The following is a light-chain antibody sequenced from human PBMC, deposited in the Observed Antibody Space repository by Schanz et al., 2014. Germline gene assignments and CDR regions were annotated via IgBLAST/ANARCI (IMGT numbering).Light chain of an antibody. J-gene: IGLJ2*01. CDR2: EGS. CDR3: SSHASNNPRVV. V-gene: IGLV2-14*02. CDR1: SSDIGSYNL. Sequence: QSALTQPASVSGSPGQSITISCTGTSSDIGSYNLVSWYQQHPDKAPKLIIYEGSNRPSGVPDRFSGSKSGNTASLTVSGLQAEDEADYYCSSHASNNPRVVFGGGTKLTVL.